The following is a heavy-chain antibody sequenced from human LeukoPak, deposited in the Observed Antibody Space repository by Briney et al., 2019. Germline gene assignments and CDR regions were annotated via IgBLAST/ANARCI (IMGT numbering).Heavy chain of an antibody. CDR3: ARDICPSSWCRPLFDY. CDR1: GFTFSNYW. V-gene: IGHV3-7*01. D-gene: IGHD6-13*01. Sequence: GGSLRLSCAASGFTFSNYWMSWVRQAPGKGLEWVGDINKDGSEECYVDSVKGRFTISRDNAKNSLYLQMNSLRAEDTAVYYCARDICPSSWCRPLFDYWGQGTLVTVSS. CDR2: INKDGSEE. J-gene: IGHJ4*02.